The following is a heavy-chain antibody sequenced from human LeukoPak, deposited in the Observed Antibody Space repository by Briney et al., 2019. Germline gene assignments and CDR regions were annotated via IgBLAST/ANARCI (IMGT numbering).Heavy chain of an antibody. J-gene: IGHJ4*02. V-gene: IGHV4-59*01. Sequence: SETLSLTCTVSGGSISSYYWSWIRQPPGKGLEWIGYIYYSGSTNYNPSLKSRVTISVDTSKNQFSLKLSSVTAADTAVYYCARGGGVGYSSSSLDYWGQGTLVTASS. CDR3: ARGGGVGYSSSSLDY. CDR1: GGSISSYY. D-gene: IGHD6-6*01. CDR2: IYYSGST.